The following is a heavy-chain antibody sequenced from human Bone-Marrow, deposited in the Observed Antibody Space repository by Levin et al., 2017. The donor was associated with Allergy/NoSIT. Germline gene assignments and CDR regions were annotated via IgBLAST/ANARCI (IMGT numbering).Heavy chain of an antibody. CDR1: GYIFTSYQ. Sequence: GESLKISCKATGYIFTSYQIGWVRQAPGQGLEWMGFISTYTGDTNYAQNVQGRVTLTTDTSTNTAYMELRSLRSDDTAVYYCARGSLGLLTHFDFWGQGSPVTVSS. D-gene: IGHD1-26*01. V-gene: IGHV1-18*01. CDR3: ARGSLGLLTHFDF. CDR2: ISTYTGDT. J-gene: IGHJ4*02.